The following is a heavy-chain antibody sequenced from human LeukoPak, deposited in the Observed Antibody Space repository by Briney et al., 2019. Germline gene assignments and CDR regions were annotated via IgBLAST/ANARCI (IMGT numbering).Heavy chain of an antibody. D-gene: IGHD1-14*01. CDR1: GYTFTDYY. J-gene: IGHJ4*02. CDR2: MNPNNSDI. Sequence: GASVKVSCKASGYTFTDYYLHWVRQAPGQGLEWVGWMNPNNSDIGYAQKFQGRVTMTRNTSIGTAYMELSSLRSEDTAIYYCVRVPPGTTIYAYWGQGTLVTVSS. V-gene: IGHV1-8*02. CDR3: VRVPPGTTIYAY.